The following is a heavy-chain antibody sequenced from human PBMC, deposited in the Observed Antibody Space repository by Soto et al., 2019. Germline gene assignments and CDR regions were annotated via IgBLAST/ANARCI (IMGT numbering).Heavy chain of an antibody. J-gene: IGHJ6*02. CDR1: GGTFSSYA. Sequence: SVKVSCKASGGTFSSYAISWVRQAPGQGLEWMGGIIPIFGTANYAQKFQGRVTITADESTSTAYMELSSLRSEDTAVYYCARVGYCTNGVCYTYYYYGMDVWGQGTTVTVSS. D-gene: IGHD2-8*01. V-gene: IGHV1-69*13. CDR3: ARVGYCTNGVCYTYYYYGMDV. CDR2: IIPIFGTA.